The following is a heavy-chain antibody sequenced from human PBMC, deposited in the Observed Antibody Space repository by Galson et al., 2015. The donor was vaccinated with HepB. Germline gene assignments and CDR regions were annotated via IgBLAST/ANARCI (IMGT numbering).Heavy chain of an antibody. CDR2: ISYDGSNK. J-gene: IGHJ4*02. D-gene: IGHD3-10*01. V-gene: IGHV3-30-3*01. CDR3: ARERRHYGSGSPLFDY. CDR1: GFTFSSYA. Sequence: SLRLSCAASGFTFSSYAMHWVRQAPGKGLEWVAVISYDGSNKYYADSVKGRFTISRDNSKNTLYLQMNSLRAEDTAVYYCARERRHYGSGSPLFDYWGQGTLVTVSS.